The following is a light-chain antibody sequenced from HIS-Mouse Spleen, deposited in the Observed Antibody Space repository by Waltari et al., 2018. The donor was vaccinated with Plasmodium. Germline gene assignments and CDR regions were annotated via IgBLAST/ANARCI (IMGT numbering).Light chain of an antibody. J-gene: IGLJ2*01. V-gene: IGLV3-25*03. CDR2: KDS. CDR3: QSADSSGTYQV. Sequence: SYELTQPPSVSVSPGQTARITCSGDALPKQYAYWYQQKQGQAPVLVIYKDSERPSGIPERCSGSSSGTTVTLTISGVQAEDEADYYCQSADSSGTYQVFGGGTKLTVL. CDR1: ALPKQY.